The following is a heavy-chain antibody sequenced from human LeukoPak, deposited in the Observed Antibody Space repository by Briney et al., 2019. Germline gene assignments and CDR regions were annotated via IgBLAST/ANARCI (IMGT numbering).Heavy chain of an antibody. CDR2: ISAYNGNT. CDR3: AKDRIVVVPAAIDY. J-gene: IGHJ4*02. D-gene: IGHD2-2*01. CDR1: GYTFTSYG. Sequence: ASVKVSCKASGYTFTSYGISWVRQAPGQGLEWMGWISAYNGNTNYAQKLQGRVTMTTDTSTSTAYMELRSLRSDDTAVYYCAKDRIVVVPAAIDYWGQGTLVTVSS. V-gene: IGHV1-18*01.